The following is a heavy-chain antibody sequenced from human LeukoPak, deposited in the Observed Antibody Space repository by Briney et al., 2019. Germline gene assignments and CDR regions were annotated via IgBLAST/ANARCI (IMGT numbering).Heavy chain of an antibody. CDR1: GYTLTELS. J-gene: IGHJ4*02. CDR2: FDPEDGET. D-gene: IGHD3-10*01. CDR3: ATGLYYYGSGSYYIDY. Sequence: ASVKVSCKVPGYTLTELSMHWVRQAPGKGLEWMGGFDPEDGETIYAQKFQGRVTMTEDTSTDTAYMELSSLRSEDTAVYYCATGLYYYGSGSYYIDYWGQGTLVTVSS. V-gene: IGHV1-24*01.